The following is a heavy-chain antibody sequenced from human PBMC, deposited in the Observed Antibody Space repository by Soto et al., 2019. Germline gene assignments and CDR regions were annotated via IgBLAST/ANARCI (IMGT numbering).Heavy chain of an antibody. J-gene: IGHJ4*02. Sequence: PEETLSLTCTVSGGSISSYYWSWIRQPPGKGLEWIGYIYYSGSTNYNPSLKSRVTISVDTSKNQFSLKLSSVTAADTAVYYCARVRSSGWQYYFDYWGQGTLVTVSS. CDR1: GGSISSYY. D-gene: IGHD6-19*01. CDR3: ARVRSSGWQYYFDY. V-gene: IGHV4-59*01. CDR2: IYYSGST.